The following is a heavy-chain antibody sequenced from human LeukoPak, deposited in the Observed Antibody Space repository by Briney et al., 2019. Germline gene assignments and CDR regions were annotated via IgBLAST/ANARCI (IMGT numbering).Heavy chain of an antibody. CDR2: INWNGGST. J-gene: IGHJ4*02. Sequence: GGSLRLSCAASGFTFDDYGMSWVRQAPGKGLEWVSGINWNGGSTGYADSVKGRFTISRDNAKNSLYLQMNSLRAEDTAVYYCARDIVATITFDYWGQGTLVTVSS. CDR1: GFTFDDYG. D-gene: IGHD5-12*01. V-gene: IGHV3-20*04. CDR3: ARDIVATITFDY.